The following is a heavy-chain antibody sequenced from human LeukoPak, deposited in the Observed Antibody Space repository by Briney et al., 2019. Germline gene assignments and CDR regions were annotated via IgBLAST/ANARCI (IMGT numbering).Heavy chain of an antibody. CDR2: ISSNGGST. V-gene: IGHV3-64*01. CDR1: GFTFGSYA. CDR3: ARYYYGSGNDY. Sequence: GGSLRLSCAASGFTFGSYAMHWVRQAPGKGLEYVSAISSNGGSTYYANSVKGRFTISRDNSKNTLYLQMGSLRAEDMAVYYCARYYYGSGNDYWGQGTLVSVSS. D-gene: IGHD3-10*01. J-gene: IGHJ4*02.